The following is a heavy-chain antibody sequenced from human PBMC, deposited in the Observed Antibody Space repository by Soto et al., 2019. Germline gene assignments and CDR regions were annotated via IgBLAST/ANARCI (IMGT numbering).Heavy chain of an antibody. Sequence: QVQLQESGPGLVKPSETLSLTCTVSGGSVSSGSYYWSWIRQPPGKGLEWIGYIYYSGSTNYNPSLKSRVTISVDTSKNQFSLKLSSVTAADTAVYYCARDFGGSYNGYYFDYWGQGTLVTVSS. CDR1: GGSVSSGSYY. J-gene: IGHJ4*02. CDR2: IYYSGST. D-gene: IGHD1-26*01. CDR3: ARDFGGSYNGYYFDY. V-gene: IGHV4-61*01.